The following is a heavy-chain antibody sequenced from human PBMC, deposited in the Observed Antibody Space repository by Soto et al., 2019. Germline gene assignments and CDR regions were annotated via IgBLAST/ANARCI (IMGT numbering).Heavy chain of an antibody. CDR3: ARYYYDSSGYYGYWFDP. V-gene: IGHV1-3*01. J-gene: IGHJ5*02. CDR1: GYTFTSYA. D-gene: IGHD3-22*01. CDR2: IDAGNGNT. Sequence: ASVKVSCKASGYTFTSYAMHWVRQAPGQRLEWMGWIDAGNGNTKYSQKFQGRVTITRDTSASTAYMELSSLRSEDTAVYYCARYYYDSSGYYGYWFDPWGQGTLVTVSS.